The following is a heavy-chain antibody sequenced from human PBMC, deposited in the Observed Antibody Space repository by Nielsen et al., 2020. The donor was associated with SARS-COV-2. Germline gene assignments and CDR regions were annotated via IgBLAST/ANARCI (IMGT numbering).Heavy chain of an antibody. V-gene: IGHV3-23*01. CDR2: ISGSGGST. CDR3: AKDLGYSGTYRFDY. CDR1: GFTFSSYA. J-gene: IGHJ4*02. Sequence: GESLKISCAASGFTFSSYAMSWVRQAPGKGLEWVSAISGSGGSTYYADSVKGRFTTSRDISKNTLYLQMNSLRAEDTAVYYCAKDLGYSGTYRFDYWGQGALVTVSS. D-gene: IGHD1-26*01.